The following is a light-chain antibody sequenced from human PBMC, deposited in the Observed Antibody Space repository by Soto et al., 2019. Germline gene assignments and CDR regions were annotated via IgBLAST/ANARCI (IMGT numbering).Light chain of an antibody. CDR1: SSNIGNNY. J-gene: IGLJ2*01. V-gene: IGLV1-51*01. CDR3: ATWDRSLSVGV. CDR2: DND. Sequence: QSVLTQAPSVSAAPGQKVTISCSGRSSNIGNNYVFWYQQLPGTAPKLLIYDNDKRPSGIPDRFSGSKSGTSATLGITGLQTGDEADYYCATWDRSLSVGVFGGGTKVTVL.